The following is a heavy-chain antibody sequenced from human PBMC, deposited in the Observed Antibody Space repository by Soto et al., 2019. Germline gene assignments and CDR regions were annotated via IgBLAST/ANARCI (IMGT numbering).Heavy chain of an antibody. CDR1: GYTFTSYG. CDR2: INAYNGNT. CDR3: ARDLNGVLRFLEWLPHYYYGMDV. D-gene: IGHD3-3*01. Sequence: ASVKVSCKASGYTFTSYGISWVRQAPGQRLEWMGWINAYNGNTKYSQKFQGRVTITRDTSASTAYMELSSLRSEDTAVYYCARDLNGVLRFLEWLPHYYYGMDVWGQGTTVTSP. J-gene: IGHJ6*02. V-gene: IGHV1-18*01.